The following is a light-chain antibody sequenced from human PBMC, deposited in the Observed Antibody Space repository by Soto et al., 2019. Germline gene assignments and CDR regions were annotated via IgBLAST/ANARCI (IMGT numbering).Light chain of an antibody. CDR1: QSIANY. CDR3: QQTYFVPFT. J-gene: IGKJ3*01. V-gene: IGKV1-39*01. CDR2: AAS. Sequence: DFQMTQSPSSLSASVGDTVTITCRTSQSIANYLNWYQQKPGRAPNLLIYAASSLHSGVPSRFSGSVSGTDFTLTISGLQPEDIATYYCQQTYFVPFTFGPGTEVEIK.